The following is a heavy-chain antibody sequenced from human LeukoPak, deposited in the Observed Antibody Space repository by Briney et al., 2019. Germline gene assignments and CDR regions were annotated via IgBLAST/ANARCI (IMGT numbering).Heavy chain of an antibody. CDR1: GFTFSSYS. CDR2: ISSSSSYI. J-gene: IGHJ3*02. CDR3: ARERDDAFDI. V-gene: IGHV3-21*01. Sequence: TGGSLRLSCAAFGFTFSSYSMNWVRQAPGKGLEWVSSISSSSSYIYYADSVKGRFTISRDNAKNSLYLQMNSLRAEDTAVYYCARERDDAFDIWGQGTMVTVSS.